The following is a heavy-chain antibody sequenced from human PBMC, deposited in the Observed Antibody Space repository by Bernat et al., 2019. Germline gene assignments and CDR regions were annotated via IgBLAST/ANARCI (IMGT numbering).Heavy chain of an antibody. J-gene: IGHJ4*02. CDR2: IYYSGST. Sequence: RRGGGAGVGKPSGTLSRTGTVSGGSISRYYWSWIRQPPGKGLEWIGYIYYSGSTNYNPSLKSRVTISVDTSKNQFSLKLSSVTAAVTAVYYCARHIPPDYWGQGTLVTVSS. CDR1: GGSISRYY. CDR3: ARHIPPDY. V-gene: IGHV4-59*08.